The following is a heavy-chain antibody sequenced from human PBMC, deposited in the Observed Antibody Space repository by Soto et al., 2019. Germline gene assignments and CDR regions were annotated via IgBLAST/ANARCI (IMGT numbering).Heavy chain of an antibody. V-gene: IGHV4-59*08. Sequence: SETLSLTCTVSGGSISSYYWSWIRQPPGKGLEWIGYIYYSGSTNYNPSLKSRVTIAVDTSKNQFSLKLSSGTAADTAVYYCARGGNYYDSSGYYFDYWGQGTLVTVSS. J-gene: IGHJ4*02. CDR3: ARGGNYYDSSGYYFDY. CDR1: GGSISSYY. CDR2: IYYSGST. D-gene: IGHD3-22*01.